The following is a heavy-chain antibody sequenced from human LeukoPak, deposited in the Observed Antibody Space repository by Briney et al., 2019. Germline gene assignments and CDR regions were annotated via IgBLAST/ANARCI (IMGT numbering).Heavy chain of an antibody. CDR1: GFTFSSHA. D-gene: IGHD4-23*01. CDR2: ISGSGGST. Sequence: GGSLRLSCAASGFTFSSHAMSWVRQAPGKGLEWVSAISGSGGSTYYADSVKGRFTISRDNSKNTLYLQVNSLRAEDTAVYYCAKDLRYGGNVGYYFDYWGQGTLVTVSS. CDR3: AKDLRYGGNVGYYFDY. J-gene: IGHJ4*02. V-gene: IGHV3-23*01.